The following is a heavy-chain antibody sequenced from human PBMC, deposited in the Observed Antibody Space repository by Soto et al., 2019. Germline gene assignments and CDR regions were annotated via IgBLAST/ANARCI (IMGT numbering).Heavy chain of an antibody. CDR3: ARGLATLPVFAFDI. J-gene: IGHJ3*02. Sequence: SGPTLVNPTQTLTLTCSFSGFSLSKSGVGVGWIRQSPGKALEWLALIYWSGDEHYRPSLKSRLSIIKDTSKNHVVLIMTDMDPVDTATYYCARGLATLPVFAFDIWGQGTMVTVSS. CDR1: GFSLSKSGVG. D-gene: IGHD6-6*01. V-gene: IGHV2-5*01. CDR2: IYWSGDE.